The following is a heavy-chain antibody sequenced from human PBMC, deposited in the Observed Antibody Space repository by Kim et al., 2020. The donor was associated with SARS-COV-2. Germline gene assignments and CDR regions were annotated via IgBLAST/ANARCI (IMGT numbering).Heavy chain of an antibody. Sequence: SLKSRVTISVDTSKNQFSLKLSSVTAADTAVYYCGGIAVAGTRGSNWFDPWGQGTLVTVSS. CDR3: GGIAVAGTRGSNWFDP. V-gene: IGHV4-34*13. D-gene: IGHD6-19*01. J-gene: IGHJ5*02.